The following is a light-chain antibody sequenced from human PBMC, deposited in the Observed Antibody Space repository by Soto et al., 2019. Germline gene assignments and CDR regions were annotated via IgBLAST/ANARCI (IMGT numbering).Light chain of an antibody. CDR3: EQYDNWPPFT. CDR1: QSVGSH. J-gene: IGKJ3*01. CDR2: GAS. V-gene: IGKV3-15*01. Sequence: EIVMTQSPVTLSVSPGERATLSCRASQSVGSHLAWYQQRPGQAPRLLIYGASYRATGIPARFSGSGSGTDFTLTISSLQSEEFAVYYCEQYDNWPPFTFGPGTKVDI.